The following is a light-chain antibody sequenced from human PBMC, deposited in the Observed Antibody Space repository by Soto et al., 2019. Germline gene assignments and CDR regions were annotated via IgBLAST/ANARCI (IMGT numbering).Light chain of an antibody. CDR1: QSVSNNY. CDR2: GAS. J-gene: IGKJ5*01. Sequence: EIVLTQSQDTLSLSPGERATLSCLASQSVSNNYLAWYQQKPGQAPRLPIDGASSRATGVPDRFSGTGSGTDFTLTISRLEPEDFAVFYCQQYGNSPITFGQGTRLEIK. V-gene: IGKV3-20*01. CDR3: QQYGNSPIT.